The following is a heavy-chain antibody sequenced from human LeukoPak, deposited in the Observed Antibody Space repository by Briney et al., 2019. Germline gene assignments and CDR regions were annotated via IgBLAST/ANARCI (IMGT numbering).Heavy chain of an antibody. V-gene: IGHV4-61*02. CDR1: GGSVSSGNYY. D-gene: IGHD5-18*01. CDR3: ARVEATATAYFDY. CDR2: IYPSGNT. Sequence: PSETLSLTCTVSGGSVSSGNYYWSWIRQPAGEGLEWIGRIYPSGNTNYNPSLKGRVTVSMDTSKNRISLEVTSVTAADTAVYYCARVEATATAYFDYWGQGTLVTVSS. J-gene: IGHJ4*02.